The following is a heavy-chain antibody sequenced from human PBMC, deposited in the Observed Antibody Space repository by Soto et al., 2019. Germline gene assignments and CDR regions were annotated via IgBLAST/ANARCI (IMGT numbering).Heavy chain of an antibody. CDR2: INPGGGST. J-gene: IGHJ5*02. CDR1: GYTFTSYY. CDR3: ARLGPLTDA. V-gene: IGHV1-46*01. Sequence: VASVKVSCKASGYTFTSYYMHWVRQAPGQGLEWMGIINPGGGSTSYAQKFQGRVTITRDTSASTVYMELSSLRSEDTAVYYCARLGPLTDAWGPGTLVTVSS.